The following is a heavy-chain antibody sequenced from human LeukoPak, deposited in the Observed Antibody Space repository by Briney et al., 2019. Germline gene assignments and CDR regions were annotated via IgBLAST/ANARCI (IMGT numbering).Heavy chain of an antibody. CDR3: AISIAARPYYFDY. D-gene: IGHD6-6*01. CDR1: GGSFSGYY. V-gene: IGHV4-34*01. Sequence: PSETLSLTCAVYGGSFSGYYWSWIRQPPGKGLEWIGEINHSGSTNYNPSLKSRVTISVDTSKNQFSLKLSSVTAADTAVYYCAISIAARPYYFDYWGQGTLVTVSS. CDR2: INHSGST. J-gene: IGHJ4*02.